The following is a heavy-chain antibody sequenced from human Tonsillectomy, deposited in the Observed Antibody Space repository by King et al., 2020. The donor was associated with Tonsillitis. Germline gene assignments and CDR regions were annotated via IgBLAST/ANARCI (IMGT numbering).Heavy chain of an antibody. V-gene: IGHV5-10-1*03. CDR2: IDPSASLA. CDR1: GYRFSNYW. D-gene: IGHD3-22*01. J-gene: IGHJ5*02. Sequence: DGQLVQSGAELKKPGESLRISCKASGYRFSNYWISWMRQMPGKGLEWMGTIDPSASLATYNPSFEGHVTMSVDTSITTAYLQFSSLKAPDSAIYYCARPAPGGEAVAWLSWFDPWGQGTLVAVSS. CDR3: ARPAPGGEAVAWLSWFDP.